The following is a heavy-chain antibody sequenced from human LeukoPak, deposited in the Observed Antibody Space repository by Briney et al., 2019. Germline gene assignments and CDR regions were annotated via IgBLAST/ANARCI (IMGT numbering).Heavy chain of an antibody. V-gene: IGHV4-59*04. D-gene: IGHD2-15*01. CDR2: IYYTGNT. J-gene: IGHJ4*02. CDR1: SGSINSYY. CDR3: WISHKWLLLDY. Sequence: SETLSLTCTVSSGSINSYYWSWIRQPPGKGLEWIATIYYTGNTYYNPSLKSRVAITVDTTKKQFSLKLNSVTAADATVFYCWISHKWLLLDYWGQGPLVTVSS.